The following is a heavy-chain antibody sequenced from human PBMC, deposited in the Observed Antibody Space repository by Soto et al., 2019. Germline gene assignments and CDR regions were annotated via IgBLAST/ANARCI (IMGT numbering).Heavy chain of an antibody. J-gene: IGHJ5*02. Sequence: PSETLSLTCTVSGASITSGNYYWGWIRQPPGKGLQWIGSSSYTGNTYFNPSLRSRVTISFDTSKNQFSLKLSSVTAADTAVYYCARAGLGGYWFDPWGQGTLVTVSS. V-gene: IGHV4-39*07. CDR1: GASITSGNYY. D-gene: IGHD3-16*01. CDR2: SSYTGNT. CDR3: ARAGLGGYWFDP.